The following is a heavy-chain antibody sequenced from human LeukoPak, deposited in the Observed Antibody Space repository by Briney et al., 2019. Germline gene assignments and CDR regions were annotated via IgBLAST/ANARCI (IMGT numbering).Heavy chain of an antibody. Sequence: GGSLRLSCAASGFIVSNNYMSWVRQAPGKGLEWVSVIYSGGNTYFADSVKGRFTISRDNSKNTLYLQMNSLGAEDTAVYRCARGHRVGMDVWGQGTTVTVSS. CDR2: IYSGGNT. CDR3: ARGHRVGMDV. CDR1: GFIVSNNY. D-gene: IGHD3-10*01. V-gene: IGHV3-53*01. J-gene: IGHJ6*02.